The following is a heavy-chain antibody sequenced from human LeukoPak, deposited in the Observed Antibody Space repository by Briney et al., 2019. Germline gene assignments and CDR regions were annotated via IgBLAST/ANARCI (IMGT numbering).Heavy chain of an antibody. CDR3: ARRRDGYNYYAFDI. CDR2: IYYSGST. D-gene: IGHD5-24*01. CDR1: GGSISSYY. V-gene: IGHV4-59*01. J-gene: IGHJ3*02. Sequence: SETLSLTCTVSGGSISSYYWSWIRQPPGKGLEWIGYIYYSGSTNYNPSLKSRVTISVDTSKNQFSLKLSSVTAADTAVYYCARRRDGYNYYAFDIWGQGTMVTVSS.